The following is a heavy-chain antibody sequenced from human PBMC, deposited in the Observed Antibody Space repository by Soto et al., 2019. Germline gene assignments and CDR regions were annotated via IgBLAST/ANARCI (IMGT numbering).Heavy chain of an antibody. CDR2: IYYSGST. V-gene: IGHV4-31*03. J-gene: IGHJ5*02. Sequence: TLSLTCTVSGGSISSGGYYWSWIRQHPGKGLEWIGYIYYSGSTYYNPSLKSRVSISVDTSKNQFSLKLSSVTAADTAVYYCATLPPRIVVVVTPIPTWGQGTLVTVS. CDR1: GGSISSGGYY. CDR3: ATLPPRIVVVVTPIPT. D-gene: IGHD2-8*02.